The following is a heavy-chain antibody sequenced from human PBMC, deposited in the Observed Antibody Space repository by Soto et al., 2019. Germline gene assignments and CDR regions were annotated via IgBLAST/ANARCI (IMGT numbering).Heavy chain of an antibody. Sequence: SLRLSCATSGSTFSSYSMNWVRQAPGMGLEWVSSISSSSRYIYYADSVRGRFTISRDNAKNSLYLQINSLRAEDTAMYYCARDRLVAATSAPPYCYYGMDVWGQGTTVTVSS. CDR1: GSTFSSYS. CDR3: ARDRLVAATSAPPYCYYGMDV. J-gene: IGHJ6*02. D-gene: IGHD2-15*01. CDR2: ISSSSRYI. V-gene: IGHV3-21*01.